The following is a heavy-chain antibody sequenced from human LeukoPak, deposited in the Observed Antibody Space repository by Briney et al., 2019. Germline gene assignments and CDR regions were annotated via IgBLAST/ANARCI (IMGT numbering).Heavy chain of an antibody. J-gene: IGHJ3*02. Sequence: ASVKVFCKASGYTFTGYYMHWVRQAPGQGLEWMGWINPNSGGTNYAQKFQGRVTMTRDTSISTAYMELSRLRSDDTAVYYCARVPQYYYDSSGNDLDAFDIWGQGTMVTVSS. CDR3: ARVPQYYYDSSGNDLDAFDI. V-gene: IGHV1-2*02. D-gene: IGHD3-22*01. CDR1: GYTFTGYY. CDR2: INPNSGGT.